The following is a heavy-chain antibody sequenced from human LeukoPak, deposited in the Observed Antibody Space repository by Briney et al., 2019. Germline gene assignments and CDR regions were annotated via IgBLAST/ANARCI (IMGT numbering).Heavy chain of an antibody. V-gene: IGHV3-33*01. Sequence: GGSLRLSCAASGFTFSSYGMHWVRQAPGKGLEWVAVIWYDGSNKYYADSVKGRFTISRDNSKNTLYLQMNSLRAEDTAVYYCARDPSTPRSSGCVDYWGQGTLVTVSS. D-gene: IGHD6-19*01. J-gene: IGHJ4*02. CDR1: GFTFSSYG. CDR3: ARDPSTPRSSGCVDY. CDR2: IWYDGSNK.